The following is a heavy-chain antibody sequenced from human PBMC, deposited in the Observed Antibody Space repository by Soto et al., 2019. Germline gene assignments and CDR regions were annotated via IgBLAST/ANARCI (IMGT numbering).Heavy chain of an antibody. CDR3: ARVPPYYYDSSGYIDY. Sequence: PVGSLTLSGAASGFTFSSYSMNWVRQAPGKGLEWVPSISSSSSYIYYADSVKGRFTISRDNAKNSLYLQMNSLRAEDTAVYYCARVPPYYYDSSGYIDYWGQGTLVTVSS. CDR1: GFTFSSYS. D-gene: IGHD3-22*01. CDR2: ISSSSSYI. V-gene: IGHV3-21*01. J-gene: IGHJ4*02.